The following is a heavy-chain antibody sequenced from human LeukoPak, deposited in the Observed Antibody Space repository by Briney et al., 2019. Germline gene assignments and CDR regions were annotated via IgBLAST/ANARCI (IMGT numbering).Heavy chain of an antibody. Sequence: PSETLSPTCTVSGGSISSSNYYWGWIRQPPGKGLEWIGSIYYTGSTYYNPSLKSRVTISVDTSKNQFSLKLSSVTAADTAVYYCARGVRVGTVVVVAASFDYWGQGTLVTVSS. J-gene: IGHJ4*02. CDR2: IYYTGST. D-gene: IGHD2-15*01. CDR3: ARGVRVGTVVVVAASFDY. V-gene: IGHV4-39*07. CDR1: GGSISSSNYY.